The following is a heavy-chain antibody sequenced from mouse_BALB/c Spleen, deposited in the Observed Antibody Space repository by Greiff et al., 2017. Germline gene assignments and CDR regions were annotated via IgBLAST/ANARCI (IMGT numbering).Heavy chain of an antibody. V-gene: IGHV2-4-1*01. Sequence: VKLVESGPGLVQPSQSLSITCTVSGFSLTSYGVHWVRQSPGKGLEWLGVIWSGGSTDYNAAFISRLSISKDNSKSQVFFKMNSLQADDTAIYYCARNGGLRLSFYYAMDYWGQGTSVTVSS. D-gene: IGHD2-2*01. J-gene: IGHJ4*01. CDR2: IWSGGST. CDR3: ARNGGLRLSFYYAMDY. CDR1: GFSLTSYG.